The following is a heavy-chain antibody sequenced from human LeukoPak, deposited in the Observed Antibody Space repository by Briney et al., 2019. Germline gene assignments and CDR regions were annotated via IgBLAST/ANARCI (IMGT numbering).Heavy chain of an antibody. Sequence: PSETLSLTCTVSGGSISNYYWSWIRQPPGKGLEWIGFIYYSGSTNYNPSLKSRLTISVDTSKNQFSLKLRSVTTSDTAVYYCARGGGRYLDYWGQGTLVTVSS. J-gene: IGHJ4*02. CDR2: IYYSGST. D-gene: IGHD3-9*01. CDR3: ARGGGRYLDY. CDR1: GGSISNYY. V-gene: IGHV4-59*01.